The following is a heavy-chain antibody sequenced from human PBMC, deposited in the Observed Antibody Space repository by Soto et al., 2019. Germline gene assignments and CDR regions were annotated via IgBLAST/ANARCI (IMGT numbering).Heavy chain of an antibody. J-gene: IGHJ4*02. Sequence: QVQLVESGGGVVQAGRSLRLSCAAPGFTFSSYGMHWVRQAPGKGLEWLAVIRYDGRDKNYADSVKGRFTISRDNSKNTLYLQMNSLRGEDTAVYYCARDGRFGDLSWGDHWGQGALVTVSS. CDR2: IRYDGRDK. D-gene: IGHD3-10*01. CDR1: GFTFSSYG. V-gene: IGHV3-33*01. CDR3: ARDGRFGDLSWGDH.